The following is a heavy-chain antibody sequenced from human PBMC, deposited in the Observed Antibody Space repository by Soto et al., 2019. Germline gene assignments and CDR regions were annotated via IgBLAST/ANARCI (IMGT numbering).Heavy chain of an antibody. Sequence: QLQLQESGSELVKPSQTLCLTCAVSGGSISSGGYSWNWIRQPPGKGLEWIGYIFHSGSTYYNPSLMSRVTISEDRAKNHFSLKLSSVTAADTAVYYCARGMGSTGYYLGEFDYWGQGALVTVSS. D-gene: IGHD3-22*01. V-gene: IGHV4-30-2*01. CDR3: ARGMGSTGYYLGEFDY. CDR1: GGSISSGGYS. CDR2: IFHSGST. J-gene: IGHJ4*02.